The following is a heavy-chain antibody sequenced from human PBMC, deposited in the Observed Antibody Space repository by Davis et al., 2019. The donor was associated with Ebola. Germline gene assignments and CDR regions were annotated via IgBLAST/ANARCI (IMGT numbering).Heavy chain of an antibody. CDR3: AKATYSSGWYLYYFDY. D-gene: IGHD6-19*01. CDR1: GFTFDDYA. V-gene: IGHV3-43*02. CDR2: ISGDGGST. Sequence: GESLKISCAASGFTFDDYAMHWVRQAPGKGLEWVSLISGDGGSTYYADSVKGRFTISRDNSKNSLYLQMNSLRTEDTALYYCAKATYSSGWYLYYFDYWGQGTLVTVSS. J-gene: IGHJ4*02.